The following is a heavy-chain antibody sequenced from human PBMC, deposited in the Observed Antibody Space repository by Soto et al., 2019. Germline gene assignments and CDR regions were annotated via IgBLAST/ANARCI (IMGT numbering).Heavy chain of an antibody. J-gene: IGHJ4*02. CDR2: IYPSGST. V-gene: IGHV4-4*02. Sequence: QVQLQESGPGLVKPSGTLSLTCAVSGGSISSSNWWSWVRQPPGKGLEWIGEIYPSGSTNYNPSLKSRVTISVDKSKNQFSLKLSSVTAADTAVYYCARKGSPYSSSSHFDYWGQGTLVTVSS. CDR1: GGSISSSNW. CDR3: ARKGSPYSSSSHFDY. D-gene: IGHD6-6*01.